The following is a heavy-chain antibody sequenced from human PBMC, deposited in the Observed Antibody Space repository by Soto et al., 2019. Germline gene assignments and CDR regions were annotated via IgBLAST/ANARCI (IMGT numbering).Heavy chain of an antibody. V-gene: IGHV1-69*01. D-gene: IGHD2-2*01. J-gene: IGHJ6*02. CDR2: IIPISGAA. CDR1: VGTFSSYA. Sequence: QVQLVQSGAEVKKPGSSVKVSCKASVGTFSSYAISWVRQAPGQGLEWMGGIIPISGAANYAQKFQGRVTITADESTSTAYMELSRLRSEDTAVYYCARSQGSSTSLEIYYYYYYGMDVWGQGTTVPVSS. CDR3: ARSQGSSTSLEIYYYYYYGMDV.